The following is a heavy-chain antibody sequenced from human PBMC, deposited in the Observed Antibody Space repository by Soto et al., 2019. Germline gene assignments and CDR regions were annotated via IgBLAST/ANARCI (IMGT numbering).Heavy chain of an antibody. CDR2: IYWDDDK. J-gene: IGHJ4*02. V-gene: IGHV2-5*02. Sequence: QITLKESGPTLVQPPQTLTLTCTFSGFSLSTSGEGVGWISQPQVKALELLALIYWDDDKRYSPSLKSRLTITKDTSKNQVVLTMTNMDPVDTATYYCAHRPSYCSGGSFYSGFDYWGQGTLVTVSS. CDR1: GFSLSTSGEG. D-gene: IGHD2-15*01. CDR3: AHRPSYCSGGSFYSGFDY.